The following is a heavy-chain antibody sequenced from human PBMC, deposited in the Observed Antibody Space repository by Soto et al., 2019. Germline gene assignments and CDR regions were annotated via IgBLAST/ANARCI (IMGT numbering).Heavy chain of an antibody. Sequence: LRLACAVSGVSRSSNGMHWVGQGQGNGLEWVGFIWYDGSNKYCADSVKGRFTVSRDNSKNRLYLQMNSLRAEDTAVYYCARGWSIAARPLGVLDYWGQGTLVTVSS. V-gene: IGHV3-33*01. J-gene: IGHJ4*02. CDR1: GVSRSSNG. D-gene: IGHD6-6*01. CDR3: ARGWSIAARPLGVLDY. CDR2: IWYDGSNK.